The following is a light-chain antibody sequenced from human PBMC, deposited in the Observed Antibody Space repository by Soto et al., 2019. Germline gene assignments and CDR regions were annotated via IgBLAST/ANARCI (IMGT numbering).Light chain of an antibody. V-gene: IGKV1-5*01. CDR1: QSISTW. CDR3: QQYMNYAT. CDR2: DAS. J-gene: IGKJ1*01. Sequence: DIQTTQSPSTLSAYVGDRVTFTCRASQSISTWLAWYQQKLGKAPKLLIYDASSLQSDVPSRFSGSGSGTEFTLTISALQTDDFASYYCQQYMNYATFGQGTKVDIK.